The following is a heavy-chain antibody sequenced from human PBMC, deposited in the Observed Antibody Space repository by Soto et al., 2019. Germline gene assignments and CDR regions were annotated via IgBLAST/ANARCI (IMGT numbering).Heavy chain of an antibody. CDR3: ARYVVMGLDFWSGNFDF. Sequence: QVQLQESGPGLVKPSETLSLTCTVSSGSIFSYHWSWIRQPPGKGLEYDAYISYSGTTNYNPALKRRVTTSVDMSKIHFSLELSSVTAADTAVYYCARYVVMGLDFWSGNFDFWGQGALVTVSS. D-gene: IGHD3-3*01. V-gene: IGHV4-59*12. J-gene: IGHJ4*02. CDR1: SGSIFSYH. CDR2: ISYSGTT.